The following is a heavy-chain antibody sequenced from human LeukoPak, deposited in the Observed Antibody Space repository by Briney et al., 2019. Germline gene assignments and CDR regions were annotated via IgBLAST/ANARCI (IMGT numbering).Heavy chain of an antibody. CDR3: ARDWPRLRWSLDY. Sequence: SETLSLTCTVSGGSISSYYWSWIRQPAGKGLEWIGRIYPSGNTNYNPSLKSRVTMSVDTYKNQFSLKLSSVTAADTAVYYCARDWPRLRWSLDYWGQGTLVTVSS. J-gene: IGHJ4*02. V-gene: IGHV4-4*07. CDR1: GGSISSYY. D-gene: IGHD4-23*01. CDR2: IYPSGNT.